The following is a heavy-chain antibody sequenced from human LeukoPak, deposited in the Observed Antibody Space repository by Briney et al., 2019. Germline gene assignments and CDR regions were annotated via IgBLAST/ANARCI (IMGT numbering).Heavy chain of an antibody. Sequence: PGGSLRLSCAASEFTFSRFWMTWVRQAPGKGLEWEANIKQDGSEQYYVDSVKGRFTISRGSAKNSLYLQMNSLRAEDTAVYYCARALSGAAAPFDWWGQGTLVTVSS. CDR1: EFTFSRFW. J-gene: IGHJ4*02. V-gene: IGHV3-7*03. D-gene: IGHD2-2*01. CDR2: IKQDGSEQ. CDR3: ARALSGAAAPFDW.